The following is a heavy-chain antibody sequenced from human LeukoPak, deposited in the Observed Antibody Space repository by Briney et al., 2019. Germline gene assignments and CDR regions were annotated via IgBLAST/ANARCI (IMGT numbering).Heavy chain of an antibody. V-gene: IGHV3-30*18. Sequence: PGGSLRLSCAASGFTFSSYGMHWVRQAPGKGLEWVAVISYDGSNKYYADSVKGRFTISRDNSKNTLYLQMNSLRAEDTAVYYCAKDLAPSGPHFDGYYYGMDVWGQGTTVTVSS. J-gene: IGHJ6*02. D-gene: IGHD1-1*01. CDR1: GFTFSSYG. CDR3: AKDLAPSGPHFDGYYYGMDV. CDR2: ISYDGSNK.